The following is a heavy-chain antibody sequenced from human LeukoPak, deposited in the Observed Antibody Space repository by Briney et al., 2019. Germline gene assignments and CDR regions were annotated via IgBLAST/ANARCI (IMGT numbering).Heavy chain of an antibody. Sequence: GGSLRLSCAASGFTFSSYGMHWVRQAPGKGLEWVAVIWYDGSNKYYADSVKGRFTISRDNSKNTLYLQMNSLRAEDTAVYYCARDGGTAGSSWKEPNYYYYGMDVWGQGTTVTVS. V-gene: IGHV3-33*01. D-gene: IGHD6-13*01. CDR1: GFTFSSYG. J-gene: IGHJ6*02. CDR2: IWYDGSNK. CDR3: ARDGGTAGSSWKEPNYYYYGMDV.